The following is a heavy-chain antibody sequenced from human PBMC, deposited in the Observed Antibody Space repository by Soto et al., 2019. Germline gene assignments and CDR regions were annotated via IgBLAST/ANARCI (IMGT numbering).Heavy chain of an antibody. J-gene: IGHJ4*02. D-gene: IGHD4-17*01. CDR2: INHSGST. V-gene: IGHV4-34*01. CDR3: ARGSDYMTTVTTLSDY. Sequence: PSETLSLTCAVYGGSFSGYYWSWIRQPPGKGLEWIGEINHSGSTNYNPSLKSRVTISVDTSKNQFSLKLSSVTAADTAVYYCARGSDYMTTVTTLSDYWGQGTLVTVSS. CDR1: GGSFSGYY.